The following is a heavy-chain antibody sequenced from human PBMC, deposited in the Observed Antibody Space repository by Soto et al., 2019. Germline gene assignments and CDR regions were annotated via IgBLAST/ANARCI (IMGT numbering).Heavy chain of an antibody. CDR3: ARADPGSGSYYVGGDY. V-gene: IGHV1-69*02. CDR2: IIPILGIA. J-gene: IGHJ4*02. D-gene: IGHD1-26*01. Sequence: SVKVSCKASGGTFSSYTISWVRQAPGQGLEWMGRIIPILGIANYAQKFQGRVTITADKSTSTAYMELSSLRSEDTALYYCARADPGSGSYYVGGDYWGQGTLVTVSS. CDR1: GGTFSSYT.